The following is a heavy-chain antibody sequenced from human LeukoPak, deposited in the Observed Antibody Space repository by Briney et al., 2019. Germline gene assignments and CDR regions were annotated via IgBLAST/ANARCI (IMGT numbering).Heavy chain of an antibody. D-gene: IGHD3-16*01. V-gene: IGHV3-30*04. CDR3: ARGLGYFRNYYFDY. CDR1: GFTFSSYA. J-gene: IGHJ4*02. Sequence: GGSLRLSCAASGFTFSSYAMHWVRQAPGKGLEWVAVISYDGSNKYYADSVKGRFTISRDNSKNTLYLQMNSLRAEDTAVYYCARGLGYFRNYYFDYWGQGTLVTVSS. CDR2: ISYDGSNK.